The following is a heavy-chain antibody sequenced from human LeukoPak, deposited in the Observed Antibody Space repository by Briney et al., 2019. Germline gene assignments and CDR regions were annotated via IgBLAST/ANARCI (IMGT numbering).Heavy chain of an antibody. Sequence: GGSLRLSCAASGFNFSNAWMNWVRQAPGKGLEWVANIRQDGSDKYYVDSVKGRFTISRDNAKNSLYLQMNTLRAEDTAVYYCAKDGGRREDYWGQGTLVTVSS. CDR2: IRQDGSDK. CDR1: GFNFSNAW. CDR3: AKDGGRREDY. D-gene: IGHD5-24*01. V-gene: IGHV3-7*01. J-gene: IGHJ4*02.